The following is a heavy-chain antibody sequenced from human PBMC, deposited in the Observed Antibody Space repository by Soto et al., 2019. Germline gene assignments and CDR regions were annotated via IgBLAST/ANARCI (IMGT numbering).Heavy chain of an antibody. V-gene: IGHV4-59*12. CDR2: IYYSGST. Sequence: SETLSLTCTVSGGSISSYYWSWIRQPPGKGLEWIGYIYYSGSTNYNPSLKSRVTISVDTSKNQFSLKLSSVTAEDTAVYYCAKGGLGDCSTTSCLFHFDYWGLGALVTVSS. CDR1: GGSISSYY. D-gene: IGHD2-2*01. CDR3: AKGGLGDCSTTSCLFHFDY. J-gene: IGHJ4*02.